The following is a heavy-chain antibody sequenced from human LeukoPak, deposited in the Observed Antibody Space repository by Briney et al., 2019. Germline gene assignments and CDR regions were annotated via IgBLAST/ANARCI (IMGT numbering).Heavy chain of an antibody. J-gene: IGHJ4*02. V-gene: IGHV3-23*01. D-gene: IGHD4-17*01. CDR3: AKERQTGDYFTSDY. CDR1: GFTFSSYT. CDR2: ISGRGEST. Sequence: GGSLRLSCAASGFTFSSYTKSWVRQAPGEGLEWLSAISGRGESTFYAPSVKGRFAISRDNSDNTLYLQMSSLRVDDTAVYFCAKERQTGDYFTSDYWGQGTLVTVSS.